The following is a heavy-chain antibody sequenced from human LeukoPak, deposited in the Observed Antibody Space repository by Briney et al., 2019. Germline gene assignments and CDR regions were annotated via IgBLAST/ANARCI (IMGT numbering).Heavy chain of an antibody. CDR1: GFTFSNYW. V-gene: IGHV3-74*01. J-gene: IGHJ4*02. CDR3: ARVSLLGSVTTFDY. Sequence: GGSLRLSCAASGFTFSNYWMHWVRQAPGKGLVWVSRIDSDGSSTIYADSVKGRFTIFRDNAKNTLYLQMNSLRAEDTAVYYCARVSLLGSVTTFDYWGQGTLVTVSS. D-gene: IGHD3-16*01. CDR2: IDSDGSST.